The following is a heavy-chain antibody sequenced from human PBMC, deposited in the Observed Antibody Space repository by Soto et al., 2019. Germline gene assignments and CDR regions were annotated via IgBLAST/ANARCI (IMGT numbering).Heavy chain of an antibody. CDR3: ARDQGYISGWGPPGVCYY. J-gene: IGHJ4*02. CDR1: GGTFSSYA. Sequence: SVKVSCKASGGTFSSYAISWVRQAPGQGLEWMGGIIPIFGTANYAQKFQGRVTITADESTSTAYMELSSLRSEDTAVYYCARDQGYISGWGPPGVCYYWGQGTLVTVSS. V-gene: IGHV1-69*13. D-gene: IGHD6-19*01. CDR2: IIPIFGTA.